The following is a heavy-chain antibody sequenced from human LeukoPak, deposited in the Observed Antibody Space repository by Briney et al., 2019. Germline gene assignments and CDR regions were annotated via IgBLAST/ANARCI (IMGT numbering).Heavy chain of an antibody. CDR2: IYPGDSDT. CDR3: ARHIQSSISDDAFDI. D-gene: IGHD3-3*02. V-gene: IGHV5-51*01. Sequence: GESLKISCKGSGYSFINYWIGWVRQMPGKGLEWMGIIYPGDSDTRYSPSFQGQVTISADKSISTAYLQWSSLKASDTAMYYVARHIQSSISDDAFDIWGKGTMFTVSS. CDR1: GYSFINYW. J-gene: IGHJ3*02.